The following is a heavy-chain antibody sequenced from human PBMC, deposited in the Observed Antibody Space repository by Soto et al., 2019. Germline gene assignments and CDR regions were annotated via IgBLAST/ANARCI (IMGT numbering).Heavy chain of an antibody. D-gene: IGHD6-19*01. CDR2: ISWNSGSI. Sequence: EVQLVESGGGLVQPGRSLRLSCAASGFTFDDYAMHWVRQAPGKGLEWVSGISWNSGSIGYADFVKGRFAISRDNAKNSLYLKMNSLGAEGTALYYCATDIISGAAVAGSLWLGMDVWGQGTTVTVSS. CDR3: ATDIISGAAVAGSLWLGMDV. V-gene: IGHV3-9*01. CDR1: GFTFDDYA. J-gene: IGHJ6*02.